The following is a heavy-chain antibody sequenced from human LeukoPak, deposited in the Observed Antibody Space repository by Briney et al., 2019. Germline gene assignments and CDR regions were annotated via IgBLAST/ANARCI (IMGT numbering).Heavy chain of an antibody. V-gene: IGHV1-18*01. D-gene: IGHD3-10*01. CDR3: ARAPGVLLWFGELSPTDY. J-gene: IGHJ4*02. CDR2: VSAYNGNT. Sequence: GASVKGSCKASGYTFTRYGISWVRQGPGQGREWVGWVSAYNGNTNYAQKLQGRVTMTTDTSTSTAYMELRSLRSDDTAVYYCARAPGVLLWFGELSPTDYWGQGTLVTVSS. CDR1: GYTFTRYG.